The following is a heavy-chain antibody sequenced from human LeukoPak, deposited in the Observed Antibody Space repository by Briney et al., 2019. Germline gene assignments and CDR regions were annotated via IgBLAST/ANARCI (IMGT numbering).Heavy chain of an antibody. V-gene: IGHV3-48*01. CDR2: ISSGSSTI. CDR1: GFTFSAYS. D-gene: IGHD3-16*01. J-gene: IGHJ3*01. CDR3: ARGSSVMITFGGVEAFDV. Sequence: GGSLRLSCAASGFTFSAYSMHWVRQAPGKGLEWVSHISSGSSTIYYADSVKGRFTISRDNARNSLYLQMNSLRAEDTAVYYCARGSSVMITFGGVEAFDVWGQGTMVTVSS.